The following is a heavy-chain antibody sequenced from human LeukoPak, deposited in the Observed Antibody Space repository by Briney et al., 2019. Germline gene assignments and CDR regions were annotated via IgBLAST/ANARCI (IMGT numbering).Heavy chain of an antibody. CDR1: DYSISSGNY. CDR2: VYHSGNT. J-gene: IGHJ4*02. D-gene: IGHD3-22*01. Sequence: SETLSLTCAVSDYSISSGNYWGWIRQPPGKGLEWIGSVYHSGNTHYSPSLKSRVTISVDTSKNQFSLKLRSVTAADTAVYYCARNDSSGYFDYWGQGTLVTVSS. V-gene: IGHV4-38-2*01. CDR3: ARNDSSGYFDY.